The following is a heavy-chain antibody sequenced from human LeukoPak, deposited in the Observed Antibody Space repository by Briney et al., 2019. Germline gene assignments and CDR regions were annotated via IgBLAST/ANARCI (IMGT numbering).Heavy chain of an antibody. CDR2: IDRDGSEQ. Sequence: PGGSLRLSCEVSGFTFSSYWMTWARHIPGKGLEWVANIDRDGSEQHYVESVKGRFTISRDNGRNSLYLQMDSLRVDDTVVYYCAKVGAWELQRVFENWGQGTLVTVSS. D-gene: IGHD1-26*01. J-gene: IGHJ4*02. CDR3: AKVGAWELQRVFEN. V-gene: IGHV3-7*01. CDR1: GFTFSSYW.